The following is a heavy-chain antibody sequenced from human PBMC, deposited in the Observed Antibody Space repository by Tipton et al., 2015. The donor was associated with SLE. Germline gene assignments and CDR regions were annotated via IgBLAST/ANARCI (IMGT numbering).Heavy chain of an antibody. D-gene: IGHD3-3*01. J-gene: IGHJ4*02. CDR2: ISSSSSYI. Sequence: QLVQSGGGLVKPGGSLRLSCAASGFTFSSYSMNWVRQAPGKGLEWVSSISSSSSYIYYADSVKGRFTISRDNAKNSLYLQMNSLRAEDTAVYYCARGRDYDFWSGYSQPYYFDYWGQGTLVTVSS. CDR3: ARGRDYDFWSGYSQPYYFDY. CDR1: GFTFSSYS. V-gene: IGHV3-21*01.